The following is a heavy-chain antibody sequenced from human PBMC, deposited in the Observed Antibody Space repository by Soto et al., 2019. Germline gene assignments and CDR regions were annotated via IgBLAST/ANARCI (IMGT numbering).Heavy chain of an antibody. Sequence: QVQLVQSGAEVKKPGSSVKVSCKASGGTFSSYAISWVRQAPGQGLEWMGGIIPIFGTANYAQKFQGRVTITXXEXTXIAYMELSSLRSEDTAVYYCAGGNADDYGDSVDGDYWGQGTLVTVSS. CDR2: IIPIFGTA. D-gene: IGHD4-17*01. CDR1: GGTFSSYA. V-gene: IGHV1-69*05. CDR3: AGGNADDYGDSVDGDY. J-gene: IGHJ4*02.